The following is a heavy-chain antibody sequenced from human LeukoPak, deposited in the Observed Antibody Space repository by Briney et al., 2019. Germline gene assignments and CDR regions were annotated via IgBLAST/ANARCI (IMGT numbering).Heavy chain of an antibody. CDR1: GFTFSDYY. Sequence: PGGSLRLSCAASGFTFSDYYMSWIRQAPGKGLEWVSYISSSGSTIYYADSVKGRFTISRDNAKNSLYLQMNSLRAEDTAVYYCARAKPTDYYDSSGSLDYWGQGTLVTVSS. CDR2: ISSSGSTI. J-gene: IGHJ4*02. V-gene: IGHV3-11*04. CDR3: ARAKPTDYYDSSGSLDY. D-gene: IGHD3-22*01.